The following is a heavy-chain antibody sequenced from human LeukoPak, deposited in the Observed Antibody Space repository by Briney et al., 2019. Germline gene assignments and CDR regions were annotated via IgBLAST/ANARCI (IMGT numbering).Heavy chain of an antibody. D-gene: IGHD2-8*01. CDR2: IYHSGST. CDR1: SGSISSTSYY. J-gene: IGHJ4*02. Sequence: SEPLSLTCTVSSGSISSTSYYWGWIRQPPGKGLEWIASIYHSGSTWYNPSLKSRVTISVDTSRNQFSLKLSSVTAADTAVYYCARDHACSNGVCSYFDSWGQGTLVTVSS. V-gene: IGHV4-39*07. CDR3: ARDHACSNGVCSYFDS.